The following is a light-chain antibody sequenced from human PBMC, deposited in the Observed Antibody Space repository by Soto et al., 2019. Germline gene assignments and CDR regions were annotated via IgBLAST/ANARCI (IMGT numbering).Light chain of an antibody. CDR3: QQSGSSPGT. J-gene: IGKJ1*01. V-gene: IGKV3-20*01. Sequence: EIVLTQSPGTLSLSPGERATLSCRASQSVRDRYLAWYQQKPGQAPSLLIYDTSTRATGVPDRFSGSGSGTDFALTISRVEPEDFALYFCQQSGSSPGTFGQGTKVEI. CDR2: DTS. CDR1: QSVRDRY.